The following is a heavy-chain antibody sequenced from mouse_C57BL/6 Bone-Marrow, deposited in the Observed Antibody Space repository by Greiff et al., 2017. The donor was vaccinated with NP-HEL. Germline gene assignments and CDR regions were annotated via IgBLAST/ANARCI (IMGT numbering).Heavy chain of an antibody. D-gene: IGHD2-3*01. CDR3: ARIYDGYPFAY. CDR1: GYTFTSYW. V-gene: IGHV1-50*01. J-gene: IGHJ3*01. CDR2: IDPSDSYT. Sequence: QVQLQQPGAELVKPGASVKLSCKASGYTFTSYWMQWVKQRPGQGLEWIGEIDPSDSYTNYNQKFKGKATLTVDTSSSPAYMQLSSLTSEDSAVYYGARIYDGYPFAYWGQGTLVTVSA.